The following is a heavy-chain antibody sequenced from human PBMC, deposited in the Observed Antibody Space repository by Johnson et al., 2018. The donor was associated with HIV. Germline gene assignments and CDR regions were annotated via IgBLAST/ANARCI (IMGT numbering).Heavy chain of an antibody. CDR3: ARDGRGLDAFDI. V-gene: IGHV3-11*04. CDR2: ISSSGGTI. CDR1: GFTFSDYY. Sequence: QVQLVESGGGLVKPGGSLRLSCAASGFTFSDYYMSWIRQAPGKGLEWISYISSSGGTIFYADSVKGRFTISRDIAKNTRYLQMNSLRAEDTAVYYCARDGRGLDAFDIWGQGTVVTVSS. D-gene: IGHD3/OR15-3a*01. J-gene: IGHJ3*02.